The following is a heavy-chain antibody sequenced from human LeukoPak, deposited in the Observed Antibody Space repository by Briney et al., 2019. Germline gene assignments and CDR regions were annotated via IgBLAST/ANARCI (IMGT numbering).Heavy chain of an antibody. Sequence: GGSLRLSCAASGFTFRSYGMHWVRQAPGKGLEWVAFIRYDGSNKHYADSVKGRFTISRDNSKNALDLQMNSLRAEDTAVYYCASGTGDYWGQGTLVTVSS. D-gene: IGHD1-1*01. CDR3: ASGTGDY. J-gene: IGHJ4*02. CDR1: GFTFRSYG. CDR2: IRYDGSNK. V-gene: IGHV3-30*02.